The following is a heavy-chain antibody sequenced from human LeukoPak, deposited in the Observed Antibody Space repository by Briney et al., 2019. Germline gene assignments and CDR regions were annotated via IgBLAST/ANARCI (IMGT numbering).Heavy chain of an antibody. Sequence: SETLSLTCTVSGGSISSYYWSWIRQPAGKGLEWIGRIYTSGSTNYNPSLKSRVTMSVDTSKNQFSLKLSSVTAADTAVYYCARAIAAAGIPWFVPWGQGTLVTVSS. CDR2: IYTSGST. CDR1: GGSISSYY. D-gene: IGHD6-13*01. J-gene: IGHJ5*02. CDR3: ARAIAAAGIPWFVP. V-gene: IGHV4-4*07.